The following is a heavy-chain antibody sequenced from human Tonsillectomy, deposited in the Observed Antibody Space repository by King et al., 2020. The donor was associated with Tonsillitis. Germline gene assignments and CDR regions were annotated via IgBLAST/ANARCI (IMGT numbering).Heavy chain of an antibody. CDR1: GFTFRTFV. D-gene: IGHD2-21*02. V-gene: IGHV3-30*04. CDR3: ARQRGYSLCGGDCYSGWFDY. J-gene: IGHJ4*02. CDR2: ISYDGTHK. Sequence: VQLVESGGGVVQPGRSLRLSCAASGFTFRTFVLHWVRQAPGKGLEWVAVISYDGTHKYYTDSLKGRLTISRDNSENTLYLQMSSLRAEDTAFYYCARQRGYSLCGGDCYSGWFDYWGQGTLVTVSS.